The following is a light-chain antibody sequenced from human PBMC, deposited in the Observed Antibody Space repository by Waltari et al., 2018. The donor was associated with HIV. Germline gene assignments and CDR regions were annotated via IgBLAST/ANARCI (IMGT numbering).Light chain of an antibody. CDR1: SSDVGRHNR. CDR3: SSYTSSSTYV. Sequence: QSALTQPPSVSGSPGQSVTISCTGSSSDVGRHNRVSWYQQPPGPAPKLLIYEFTYRPSGVPDRFSGSKSGNTASLTISGLQAEDEADYYCSSYTSSSTYVFGTGTRVTVL. CDR2: EFT. V-gene: IGLV2-18*02. J-gene: IGLJ1*01.